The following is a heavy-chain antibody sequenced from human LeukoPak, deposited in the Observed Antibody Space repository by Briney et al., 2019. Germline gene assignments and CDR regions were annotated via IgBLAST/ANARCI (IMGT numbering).Heavy chain of an antibody. CDR1: GFTFSSYS. D-gene: IGHD2-21*02. Sequence: PGGSLRLSCAASGFTFSSYSMNWVRQATGEGLEWVSSISSSSSYIYYADSVKGRFTISRDNAKNSLYLQMNSLRAEDTAVYYCTSMTAIGGKFDYWGQGTLVTVSS. CDR2: ISSSSSYI. V-gene: IGHV3-21*01. CDR3: TSMTAIGGKFDY. J-gene: IGHJ4*02.